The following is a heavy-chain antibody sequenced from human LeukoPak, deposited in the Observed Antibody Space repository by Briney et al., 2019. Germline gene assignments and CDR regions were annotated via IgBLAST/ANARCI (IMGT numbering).Heavy chain of an antibody. D-gene: IGHD2-2*01. Sequence: ASVKVSCKASGYTFTSYGISWVRQAPGQGLEWMGWISAYNGNTNYAQKLQGRVTMTTDTSTSTAYMELRSLRSDDTAVYYCARDDIVVVPAASPFDPWGQGTLVTVSS. CDR2: ISAYNGNT. CDR3: ARDDIVVVPAASPFDP. J-gene: IGHJ5*02. V-gene: IGHV1-18*04. CDR1: GYTFTSYG.